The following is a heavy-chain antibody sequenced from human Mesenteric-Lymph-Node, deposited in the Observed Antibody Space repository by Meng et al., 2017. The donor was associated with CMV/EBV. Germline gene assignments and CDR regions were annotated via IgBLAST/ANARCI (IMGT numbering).Heavy chain of an antibody. CDR1: GYTCTGYY. D-gene: IGHD3-10*01. J-gene: IGHJ4*02. CDR3: ARGITMVRGVNDY. Sequence: CKAAGYTCTGYYMHWVRQAPGQGLEWMGWINPNSGGTNYAQKFQGRVTMTRDTSISTAYMELSRLRSDDTAVYYCARGITMVRGVNDYWGQGTLVTVSS. CDR2: INPNSGGT. V-gene: IGHV1-2*02.